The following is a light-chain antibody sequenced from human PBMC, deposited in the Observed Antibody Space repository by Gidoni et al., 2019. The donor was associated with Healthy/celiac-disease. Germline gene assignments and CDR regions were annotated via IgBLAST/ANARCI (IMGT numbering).Light chain of an antibody. CDR1: SLRSYY. CDR2: GKN. J-gene: IGLJ3*02. Sequence: SSELTQAPAVSVAFGQTVRITCQGDSLRSYYASWYQQKPGQAPVLVIYGKNNRPSGIPDRFSGSSSGNTASLTITGAQAEEEADYYCNARDSSGNHWVFGGGTKLTVL. V-gene: IGLV3-19*01. CDR3: NARDSSGNHWV.